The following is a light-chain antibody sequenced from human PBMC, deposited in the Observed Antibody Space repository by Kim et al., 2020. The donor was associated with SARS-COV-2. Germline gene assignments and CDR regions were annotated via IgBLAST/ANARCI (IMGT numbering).Light chain of an antibody. V-gene: IGKV1-33*01. CDR3: QQSDDFVT. J-gene: IGKJ4*01. Sequence: SATVGDRVTITWQATDDISDHLNWYQQKPGKAPKLLIYEASNLETGVPSRFSGSGSGTDFTFTISSLQPEDFATYYCQQSDDFVTFGGGTKVDIK. CDR2: EAS. CDR1: DDISDH.